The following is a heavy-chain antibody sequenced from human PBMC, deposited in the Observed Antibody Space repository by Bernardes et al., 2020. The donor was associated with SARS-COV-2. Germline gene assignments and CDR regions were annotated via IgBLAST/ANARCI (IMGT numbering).Heavy chain of an antibody. CDR2: IYSGGST. J-gene: IGHJ3*02. V-gene: IGHV3-66*01. CDR3: ARGGSGSYPVLAFDI. CDR1: GFTVSSNY. D-gene: IGHD3-10*01. Sequence: GGSLRLSCAASGFTVSSNYMSWVRQAPGKGLEWVSVIYSGGSTYYADSVKGRFTISRDNSKNTLYLQMNSLRAEDRAVYYCARGGSGSYPVLAFDIWGQGTMVTGSS.